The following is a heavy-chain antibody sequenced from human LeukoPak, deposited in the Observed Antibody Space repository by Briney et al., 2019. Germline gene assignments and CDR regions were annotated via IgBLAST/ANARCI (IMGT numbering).Heavy chain of an antibody. D-gene: IGHD1-26*01. CDR3: AREWVDSGSYSAFDI. Sequence: ASVKVSCKASGYTFTSYYMHWVRQALGQGLEWMGIINPSGGSTSYAQKFQGRVTMTRDMSTSTVYMELSSLRSEDTAVYYCAREWVDSGSYSAFDIWGQGTMVTVSS. V-gene: IGHV1-46*01. CDR2: INPSGGST. J-gene: IGHJ3*02. CDR1: GYTFTSYY.